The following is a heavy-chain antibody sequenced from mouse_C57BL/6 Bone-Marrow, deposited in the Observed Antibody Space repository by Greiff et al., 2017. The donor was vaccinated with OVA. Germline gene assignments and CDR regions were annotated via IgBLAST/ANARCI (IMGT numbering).Heavy chain of an antibody. CDR3: TSYANFDY. D-gene: IGHD6-5*01. V-gene: IGHV14-4*01. CDR2: IDPENGDT. CDR1: GFNIKDDY. Sequence: VQLQQSGAELVRPGASVKLSCTASGFNIKDDYMHWVKQRPEQGLEWIGWIDPENGDTEYASKFQGKATITADTSSNTAYMQLSSLTSEDAAVDYCTSYANFDYWGQGTTLTVSS. J-gene: IGHJ2*01.